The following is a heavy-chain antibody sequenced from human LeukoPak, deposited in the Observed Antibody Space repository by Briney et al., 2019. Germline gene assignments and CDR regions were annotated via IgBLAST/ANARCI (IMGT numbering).Heavy chain of an antibody. J-gene: IGHJ4*02. CDR3: ARRQHLVF. CDR1: GFTFSTYW. V-gene: IGHV3-7*03. Sequence: GGSLRLSCEASGFTFSTYWMSWVRQAPGKVLEWVANIKQVGSENNYMDSVKGRFNISRDNAKNSLYLQMNSLTAEDTAVYYCARRQHLVFWGQGTLVTVSS. CDR2: IKQVGSEN. D-gene: IGHD6-13*01.